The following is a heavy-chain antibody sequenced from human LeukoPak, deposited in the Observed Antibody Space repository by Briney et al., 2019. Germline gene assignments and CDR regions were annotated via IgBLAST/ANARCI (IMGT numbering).Heavy chain of an antibody. Sequence: SETLSLTCTVSGGSISSYYRSWIRQPPGKGLEWIGYIYYSGSTNYNPSLKSRVTISVDTSKNQFSLKLSSVTAADTAVYYCARDRGAVAGSYWFDPWGQGTLVTVSS. J-gene: IGHJ5*02. CDR2: IYYSGST. D-gene: IGHD6-19*01. V-gene: IGHV4-59*01. CDR3: ARDRGAVAGSYWFDP. CDR1: GGSISSYY.